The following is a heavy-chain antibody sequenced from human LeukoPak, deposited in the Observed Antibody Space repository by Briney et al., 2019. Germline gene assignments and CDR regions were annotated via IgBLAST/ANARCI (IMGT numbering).Heavy chain of an antibody. D-gene: IGHD3-22*01. CDR2: IRYDGSNK. V-gene: IGHV3-30*02. Sequence: GGSLRLSCAASGFTFSNAWMSWVRQAPGKGLEWVAFIRYDGSNKYYADSVKGRFTISRDNSKNTLYLQMNSLRAEDTAVYYCAKVATMIVVAPDYWGQGTLVTVSS. J-gene: IGHJ4*02. CDR3: AKVATMIVVAPDY. CDR1: GFTFSNAW.